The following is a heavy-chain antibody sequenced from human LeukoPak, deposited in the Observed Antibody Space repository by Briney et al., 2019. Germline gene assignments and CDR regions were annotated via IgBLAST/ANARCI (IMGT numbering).Heavy chain of an antibody. V-gene: IGHV3-23*01. CDR2: ISGSGGKT. D-gene: IGHD3-22*01. CDR1: GFTFSSYG. J-gene: IGHJ5*02. Sequence: GGSLRLSCTASGFTFSSYGMSWVRQAPGKGLEWVSSISGSGGKTDYADSVKGRFTISRDNSKNTLYLQMNSLRAEDTAVYYCAKAGGTRAMIVVVIGWFDPWGQGTLVTVSS. CDR3: AKAGGTRAMIVVVIGWFDP.